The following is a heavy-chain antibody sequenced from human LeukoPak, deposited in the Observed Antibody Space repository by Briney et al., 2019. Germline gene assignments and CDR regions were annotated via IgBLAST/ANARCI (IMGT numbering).Heavy chain of an antibody. CDR3: ATQSITLVVVMSPFEY. Sequence: GGSLRLSCAASGLSFSNFPRHWVRQAPGKGLEWVALIQDDGATTNYADSVRGRFTISRDNSKSTVYLQMNSLKPDDTAVYYCATQSITLVVVMSPFEYRGQGTLVTVSS. CDR1: GLSFSNFP. CDR2: IQDDGATT. V-gene: IGHV3-30*02. J-gene: IGHJ4*01. D-gene: IGHD3-22*01.